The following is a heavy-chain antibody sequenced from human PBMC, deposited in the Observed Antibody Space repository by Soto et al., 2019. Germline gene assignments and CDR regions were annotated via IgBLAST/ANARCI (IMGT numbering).Heavy chain of an antibody. CDR3: ASGKDYAEGGY. D-gene: IGHD4-17*01. Sequence: EVQLVESGGGLVQPGGSLRLSCAASGFTFSSYSMNWVRQAPGKGLEWVSYISSSSSTIYYADSVKGRFTISRDNAKNALYVHRNSLGGEDTAVYYCASGKDYAEGGYWGQGTLVTVSS. CDR1: GFTFSSYS. V-gene: IGHV3-48*01. CDR2: ISSSSSTI. J-gene: IGHJ4*02.